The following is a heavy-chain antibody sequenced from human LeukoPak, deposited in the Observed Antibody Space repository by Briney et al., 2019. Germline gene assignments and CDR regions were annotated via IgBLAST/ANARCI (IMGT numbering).Heavy chain of an antibody. V-gene: IGHV3-23*01. CDR3: ARQPKGYSYSDY. Sequence: PGGSLRLSCAASGFTFSSYAMSWVRQAPGKGLEWVSAISGSGGSTYYADSVKGRFTISTDNSKNTLFLQMNSLRVEDTAVYYCARQPKGYSYSDYWGQGTLVTVSS. CDR2: ISGSGGST. D-gene: IGHD5-18*01. J-gene: IGHJ4*02. CDR1: GFTFSSYA.